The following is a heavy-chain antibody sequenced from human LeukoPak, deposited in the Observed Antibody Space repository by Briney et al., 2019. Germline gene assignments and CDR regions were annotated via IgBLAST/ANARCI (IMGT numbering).Heavy chain of an antibody. Sequence: GSLRLSCAASGFTFSSYAMSWVRQAPGKGLEWVSAISGSGGSTYYADSVKGRFTISRDNSKNTLYLQMNSLRAEDTAVYYCAKGGYSSGSPMGFDYWGQGTLVTVSS. J-gene: IGHJ4*02. V-gene: IGHV3-23*01. CDR3: AKGGYSSGSPMGFDY. CDR2: ISGSGGST. CDR1: GFTFSSYA. D-gene: IGHD6-19*01.